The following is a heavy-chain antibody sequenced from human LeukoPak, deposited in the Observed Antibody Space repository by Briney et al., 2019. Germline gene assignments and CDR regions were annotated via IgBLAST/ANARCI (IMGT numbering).Heavy chain of an antibody. CDR3: ARVIGYCSSTSCFGYFDY. V-gene: IGHV4-59*08. CDR1: GGSISSYY. Sequence: SDTLSLTCTVSGGSISSYYWSWIRQPPGKGLEWAGYIYYSGSTNYNPSLKSRVTTSVDTSKNQLSLKLSFVTAADTAVYYCARVIGYCSSTSCFGYFDYWGQGTLVTVSS. D-gene: IGHD2-2*01. J-gene: IGHJ4*02. CDR2: IYYSGST.